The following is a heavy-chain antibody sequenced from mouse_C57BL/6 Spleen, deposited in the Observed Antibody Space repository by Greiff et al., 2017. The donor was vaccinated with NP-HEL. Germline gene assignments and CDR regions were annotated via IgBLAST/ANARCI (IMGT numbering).Heavy chain of an antibody. Sequence: DVHLVESGGGLVKPGGSLKLSCAASGFTFSSYAMSWVRQTPEKRLEWVATISDGGSYTYYPDNVKGRFTISRDNAKNNLYLQMSHLKSEDTAMYYCARTTGTLYAMDYWGQGTSVTVSS. V-gene: IGHV5-4*01. CDR1: GFTFSSYA. CDR2: ISDGGSYT. CDR3: ARTTGTLYAMDY. D-gene: IGHD4-1*01. J-gene: IGHJ4*01.